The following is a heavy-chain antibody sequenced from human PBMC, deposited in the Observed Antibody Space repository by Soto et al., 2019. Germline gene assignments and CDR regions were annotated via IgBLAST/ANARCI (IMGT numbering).Heavy chain of an antibody. CDR1: GFTFSSYA. CDR2: ISYDGSNK. D-gene: IGHD5-18*01. CDR3: ARVADTAHPGHFDY. V-gene: IGHV3-30-3*01. Sequence: PGGSLRLSCAASGFTFSSYAMHWVRQAPGKGLEWVAVISYDGSNKYYADSVKGRFTISRDNSKNTLYLQMNSLRAEDTAVYYCARVADTAHPGHFDYWGQGTLVTVSS. J-gene: IGHJ4*02.